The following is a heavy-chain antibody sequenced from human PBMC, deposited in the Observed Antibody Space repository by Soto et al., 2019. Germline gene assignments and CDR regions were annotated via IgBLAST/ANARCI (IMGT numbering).Heavy chain of an antibody. D-gene: IGHD3-22*01. V-gene: IGHV3-30*03. CDR1: GFTFSSYG. Sequence: GGSLRLSCAASGFTFSSYGMHWVRQAPGKGLEWVAVISYDGSNKYYADSVKGRFTISRDNSKNTLYLQMNSLRAEDTAVYYCARGIYDSSGYYYLGPSINYYYYGMDVWGQGTTVTVSS. CDR3: ARGIYDSSGYYYLGPSINYYYYGMDV. CDR2: ISYDGSNK. J-gene: IGHJ6*02.